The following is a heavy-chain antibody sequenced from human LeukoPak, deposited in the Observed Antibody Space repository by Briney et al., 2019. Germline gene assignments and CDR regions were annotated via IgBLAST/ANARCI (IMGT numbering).Heavy chain of an antibody. CDR1: GGSISSYY. V-gene: IGHV4-4*09. J-gene: IGHJ5*02. Sequence: KPSETLSLTCTVSGGSISSYYWSWIRQPPGKGLEWIGYIYTSGSTNYNPSLKSRVTISVDTSKNQFSLKLGSVTAADTAVDYCARHIWMTTARFWFDPWGQGTLGTVSS. CDR3: ARHIWMTTARFWFDP. D-gene: IGHD4-11*01. CDR2: IYTSGST.